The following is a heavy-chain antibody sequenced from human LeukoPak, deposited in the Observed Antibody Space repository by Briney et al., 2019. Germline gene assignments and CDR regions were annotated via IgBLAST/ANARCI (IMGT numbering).Heavy chain of an antibody. V-gene: IGHV1-2*02. CDR2: INSNSGGT. J-gene: IGHJ5*02. CDR3: ARDLIAVADVGGWFDP. D-gene: IGHD6-19*01. Sequence: ASVKVSCKASGYTFTGYYMHWVRQAPGQGLEWMGWINSNSGGTNYAQKFQGRVTMTRDTSISKAYMELRRLRSDDTDVYYWARDLIAVADVGGWFDPWGQGNLVTVSS. CDR1: GYTFTGYY.